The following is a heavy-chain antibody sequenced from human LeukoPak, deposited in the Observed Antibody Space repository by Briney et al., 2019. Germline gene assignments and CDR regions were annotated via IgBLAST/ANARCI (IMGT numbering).Heavy chain of an antibody. V-gene: IGHV1-46*01. J-gene: IGHJ4*02. CDR2: INPSGGST. D-gene: IGHD4-23*01. CDR3: ARAASTVTHQGDY. CDR1: GYTFTSYY. Sequence: VASVKVSRKASGYTFTSYYIHWVRQAPGQGLEWMGIINPSGGSTSYAQKFQGRVTMTRDTSMSTVYMELSSLRSEDTAVYYCARAASTVTHQGDYWGQGTLVTVSS.